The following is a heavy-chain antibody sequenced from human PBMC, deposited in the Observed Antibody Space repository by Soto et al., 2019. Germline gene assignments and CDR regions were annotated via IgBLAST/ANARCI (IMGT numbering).Heavy chain of an antibody. J-gene: IGHJ4*02. V-gene: IGHV1-18*01. CDR1: GYTFTSYG. D-gene: IGHD6-13*01. Sequence: QVQLVQSGAEVKKPGASVKVSCKASGYTFTSYGISWVRQAPGQGLEWMGWISAYNGNTNYAQKLQGRVTMTTDTAASPAYRELRSLRSDDTAVYYCARDEEMAAAGHFDYWGQGTLVTVSS. CDR2: ISAYNGNT. CDR3: ARDEEMAAAGHFDY.